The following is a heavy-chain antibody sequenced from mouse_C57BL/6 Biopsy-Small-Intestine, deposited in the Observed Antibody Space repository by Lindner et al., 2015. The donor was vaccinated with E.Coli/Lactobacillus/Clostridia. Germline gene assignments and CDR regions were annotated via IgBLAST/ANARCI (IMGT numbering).Heavy chain of an antibody. CDR3: ARPHYYAMDY. Sequence: VQLQESGGGLVKPGGSLKLSCAASGFTFSDYGMHWVRQAPEKGLEWVAYINSGSSTIYYADTVKGRFTISRDNAKSTLFLQMTSLRSEDTAMYFCARPHYYAMDYWGQGISVTASS. V-gene: IGHV5-17*01. CDR1: GFTFSDYG. J-gene: IGHJ4*01. CDR2: INSGSSTI.